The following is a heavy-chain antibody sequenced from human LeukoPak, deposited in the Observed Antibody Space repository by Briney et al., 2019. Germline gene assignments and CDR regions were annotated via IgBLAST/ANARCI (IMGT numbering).Heavy chain of an antibody. V-gene: IGHV1-2*02. Sequence: ASVKVSCKASGYTFTGYYMHWVRQAPGQGLEWMGWINPNSGGTNYAQKFQGRVTMTRDTSISTAYMELSRLRSDDTAVYYCASLSGIAVADYAFDIWGQGTMVTVSS. CDR1: GYTFTGYY. J-gene: IGHJ3*02. D-gene: IGHD6-19*01. CDR3: ASLSGIAVADYAFDI. CDR2: INPNSGGT.